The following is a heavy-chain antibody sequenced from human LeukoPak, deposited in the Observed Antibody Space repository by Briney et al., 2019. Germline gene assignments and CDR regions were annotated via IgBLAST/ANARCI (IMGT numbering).Heavy chain of an antibody. J-gene: IGHJ4*02. Sequence: PSETLSLTCTVSGGSISNYYWCWIRPPRGKGLEGIGYIYYSGSTNSNPSLKSRGTISLDATKNQFSLKRSSVAGENTAGYFCAVAGQLIAAPPGACDYWGQGTLVTVSS. CDR2: IYYSGST. CDR3: AVAGQLIAAPPGACDY. D-gene: IGHD6-6*01. V-gene: IGHV4-59*01. CDR1: GGSISNYY.